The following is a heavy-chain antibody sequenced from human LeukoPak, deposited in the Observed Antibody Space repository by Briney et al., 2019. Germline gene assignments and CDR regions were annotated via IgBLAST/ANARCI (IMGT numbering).Heavy chain of an antibody. V-gene: IGHV3-30*18. CDR1: GFTFSNYG. D-gene: IGHD6-19*01. Sequence: PGGSLRLSCAASGFTFSNYGMHWVRQAPGKGLEWVAVVSYDRSNKYYADSVKGRFTISRDNSKNTLYLQMNSLRAEDTAVYYCAKGIAVAELYYFDCWGQGTLVTVSS. J-gene: IGHJ4*02. CDR2: VSYDRSNK. CDR3: AKGIAVAELYYFDC.